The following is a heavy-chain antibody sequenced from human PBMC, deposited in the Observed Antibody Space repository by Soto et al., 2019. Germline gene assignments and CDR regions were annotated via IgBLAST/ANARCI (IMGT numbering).Heavy chain of an antibody. CDR3: AKDRPYMAQIGYFDY. J-gene: IGHJ4*02. V-gene: IGHV3-23*01. D-gene: IGHD1-20*01. CDR1: EFIFSSYA. Sequence: PGGSLRLSCAASEFIFSSYAMSWVRQAPGKGLEWLSGITGNGGSTYYADSVKGRFTISRDNSKNTLYLQMNSLRAEDTAVYYCAKDRPYMAQIGYFDYWGQGTLVTVSS. CDR2: ITGNGGST.